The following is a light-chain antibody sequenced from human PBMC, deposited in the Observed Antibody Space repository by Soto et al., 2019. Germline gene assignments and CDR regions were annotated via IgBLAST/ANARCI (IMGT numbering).Light chain of an antibody. CDR2: GAS. V-gene: IGKV3-15*01. J-gene: IGKJ2*01. CDR3: QQANSWPYT. CDR1: QSVSSN. Sequence: VVMTQSPATLSVSPGERATLSCRASQSVSSNLAWYQQKPGQAPRLLFYGASTRAIGIPARFSGSGSGTDFTLTISSLQSEDFAVYYCQQANSWPYTFGQGTKLEI.